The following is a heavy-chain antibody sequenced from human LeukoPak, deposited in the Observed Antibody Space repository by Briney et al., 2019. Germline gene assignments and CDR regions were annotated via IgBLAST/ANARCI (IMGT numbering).Heavy chain of an antibody. CDR2: ISYDGSNK. Sequence: GGSLRLSCAASGFTFSSYAMHWVRQAPGKGLEWVAVISYDGSNKYYADSVKGRFTISRDNSKNTLYLQMNSLRAEDTAVYYCARDSEDFGVVRGPTLVDYWGQGTPVTVSS. D-gene: IGHD3-3*01. V-gene: IGHV3-30*19. CDR1: GFTFSSYA. CDR3: ARDSEDFGVVRGPTLVDY. J-gene: IGHJ4*02.